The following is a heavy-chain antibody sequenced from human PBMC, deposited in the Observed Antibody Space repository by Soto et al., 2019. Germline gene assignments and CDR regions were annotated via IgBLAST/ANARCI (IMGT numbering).Heavy chain of an antibody. CDR1: EGTLNPYA. J-gene: IGHJ4*02. CDR2: INPIIGTT. V-gene: IGHV1-69*05. D-gene: IGHD3-10*01. CDR3: ATDRDHSYHS. Sequence: SVKVSCMASEGTLNPYAITWVRQAPGHGREGVGGINPIIGTTTSAEKFQGRLSITTDESTTTAYVELSSLTFDDTAVYYCATDRDHSYHSWGQGTLVTVSS.